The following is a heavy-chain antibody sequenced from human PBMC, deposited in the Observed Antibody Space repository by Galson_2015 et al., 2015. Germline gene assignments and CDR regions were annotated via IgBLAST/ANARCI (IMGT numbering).Heavy chain of an antibody. V-gene: IGHV4-34*01. Sequence: SETLSLTCAVYGGSFSGYYWSWIRQPPGKGLEWIGEINHSGSTNYNPSLKSRVTISVDTSKNQFSLKLSSVTAADTAVYYCARGAPHYDFWSGYSLGGYYGMDVWGQGTTVTVSS. CDR2: INHSGST. CDR1: GGSFSGYY. D-gene: IGHD3-3*01. CDR3: ARGAPHYDFWSGYSLGGYYGMDV. J-gene: IGHJ6*02.